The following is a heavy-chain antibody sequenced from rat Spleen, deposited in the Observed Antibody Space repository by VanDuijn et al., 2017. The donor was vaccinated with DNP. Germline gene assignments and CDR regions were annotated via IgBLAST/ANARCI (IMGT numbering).Heavy chain of an antibody. CDR1: GFTFNYYW. CDR2: INTGGGNT. CDR3: ARHRVYYGYTYPDY. Sequence: EVQLVESGGGLVQPGRSLKLSCAASGFTFNYYWMTWIRQAPTKGLEWVASINTGGGNTYYRDSVKVRFTISRDNAKSTHYLQMDSLRSEETATYYCARHRVYYGYTYPDYWGQGVMVTVSS. J-gene: IGHJ2*01. V-gene: IGHV5S11*01. D-gene: IGHD1-9*01.